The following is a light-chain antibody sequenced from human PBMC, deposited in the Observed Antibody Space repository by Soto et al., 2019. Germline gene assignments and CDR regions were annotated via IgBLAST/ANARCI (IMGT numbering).Light chain of an antibody. CDR3: TSYAASNIPVV. V-gene: IGLV2-8*01. J-gene: IGLJ2*01. CDR1: SSDVGGYNF. Sequence: QSVLTQPPSASGSPGQSVTISCTGTSSDVGGYNFVSWYQQHPGKAPKLMIYEVTKRPSGVPDRFSGAKSGNTASLTVAGLQAEDEAVYYCTSYAASNIPVVFGGGTKVTVL. CDR2: EVT.